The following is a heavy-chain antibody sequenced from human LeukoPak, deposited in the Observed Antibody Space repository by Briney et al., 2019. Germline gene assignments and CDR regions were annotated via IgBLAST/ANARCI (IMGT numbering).Heavy chain of an antibody. CDR3: ATAPPTSGIHYDFWSGLGLSHYYYMDV. J-gene: IGHJ6*03. Sequence: ASVKVSCKVSGYTLTELSMHWVRQAPGKGLEWMGGFDPVDGETIYAQKFQGRVTMTEDTSTDTAYMELSSLRSEDTAVYYCATAPPTSGIHYDFWSGLGLSHYYYMDVWGKGTTVTVSS. V-gene: IGHV1-24*01. CDR1: GYTLTELS. D-gene: IGHD3-3*01. CDR2: FDPVDGET.